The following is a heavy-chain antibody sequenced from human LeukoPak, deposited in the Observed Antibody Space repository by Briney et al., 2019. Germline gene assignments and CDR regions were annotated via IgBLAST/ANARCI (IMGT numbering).Heavy chain of an antibody. D-gene: IGHD6-19*01. Sequence: SETLSLTCTVSGGSISSYYWSWIRQPPGKGLEWIGYIYYSGSTNYNPSLKSRVTISVDTSKNQFSLKLSSVTAADTAVYYCAKDRRQWLAYFDYWGQGTLVTVSS. CDR1: GGSISSYY. V-gene: IGHV4-59*01. J-gene: IGHJ4*02. CDR3: AKDRRQWLAYFDY. CDR2: IYYSGST.